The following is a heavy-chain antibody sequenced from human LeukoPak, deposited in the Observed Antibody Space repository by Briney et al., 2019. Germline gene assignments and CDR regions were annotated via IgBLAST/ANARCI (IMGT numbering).Heavy chain of an antibody. CDR1: GGSFSGYY. J-gene: IGHJ4*02. V-gene: IGHV4-34*01. Sequence: SETLSLTCAVYGGSFSGYYWSWIRQPPGKGLEWIGEINHSGSTNYNPSLKSRVTISVDTSKNQFSLKLSSVTAAGTAVYYCAREPHQQLVPLPFDYWGQGTLVTVSS. CDR3: AREPHQQLVPLPFDY. D-gene: IGHD6-13*01. CDR2: INHSGST.